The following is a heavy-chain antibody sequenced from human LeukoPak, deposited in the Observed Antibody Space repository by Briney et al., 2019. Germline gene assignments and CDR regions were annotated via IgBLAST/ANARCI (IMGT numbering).Heavy chain of an antibody. CDR1: GGSISSYY. V-gene: IGHV3-15*07. J-gene: IGHJ4*02. D-gene: IGHD3-9*01. CDR2: IKSKTDGGTT. Sequence: ETLSLTCTVSGGSISSYYWSWIRQPPGRGLEWVGRIKSKTDGGTTDYAAPVKGRFTISRDDSKNTLYLQMNSLKTEDTAVYYCTTAHAHWLVISYYFDYWGQGTLVTVSS. CDR3: TTAHAHWLVISYYFDY.